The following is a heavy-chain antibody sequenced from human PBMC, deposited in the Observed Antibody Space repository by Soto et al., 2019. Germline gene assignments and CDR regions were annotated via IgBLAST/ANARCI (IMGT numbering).Heavy chain of an antibody. CDR1: VSSISSYY. V-gene: IGHV4-59*01. CDR3: ARGRQDSNYVLYYYYMDV. CDR2: IYYSGST. D-gene: IGHD4-4*01. Sequence: PSETLSLTCTVSVSSISSYYWSWIRQPPGKGLEWIGYIYYSGSTNYIPSLKSRVTISVDTSKNQFSLKLSSVTAADTAVYYCARGRQDSNYVLYYYYMDVWGKGTTVTVSS. J-gene: IGHJ6*03.